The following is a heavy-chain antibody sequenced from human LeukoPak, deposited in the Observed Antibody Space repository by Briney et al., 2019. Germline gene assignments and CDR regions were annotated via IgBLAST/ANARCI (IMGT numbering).Heavy chain of an antibody. J-gene: IGHJ4*02. V-gene: IGHV4-61*02. D-gene: IGHD1-26*01. CDR3: AAQVGATRY. Sequence: PSETLSLTCTVSGGSISSGSYYWSWIRQPAGKGLEWIGRIYTSGSTNYNPSLKSRVTISVDTSKNQFSLKLSSVTAADTAVYYCAAQVGATRYWGQGTLDTVSS. CDR2: IYTSGST. CDR1: GGSISSGSYY.